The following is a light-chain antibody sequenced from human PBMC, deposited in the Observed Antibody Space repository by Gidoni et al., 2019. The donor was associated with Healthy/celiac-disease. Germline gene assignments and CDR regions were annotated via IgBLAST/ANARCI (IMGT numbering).Light chain of an antibody. CDR3: QSYDSSLSAYVV. CDR2: GNS. J-gene: IGLJ2*01. CDR1: SSNIGAGYD. V-gene: IGLV1-40*01. Sequence: QSVLTQPPSLSGAPGQRVTISCTGSSSNIGAGYDVHWYQQFPGTAPKLFIYGNSNRPSGVPDRFPGSKSGTSASLAITGLQAEDEADYYCQSYDSSLSAYVVFGGGTKLTVL.